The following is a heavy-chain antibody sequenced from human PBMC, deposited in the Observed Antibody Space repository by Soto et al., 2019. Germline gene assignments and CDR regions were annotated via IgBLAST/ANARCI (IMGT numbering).Heavy chain of an antibody. D-gene: IGHD3-3*01. CDR1: GGSFSGYY. V-gene: IGHV4-34*01. CDR3: AGGRIANYDFWSGYLADYYYYYGMDV. CDR2: INHSGST. Sequence: PSETLSLTCAVYGGSFSGYYWSWIRQPPGKGLEWIGEINHSGSTNYNPSLKSRVTISVDTSKNQFSLKLSSVTAADTAVYYCAGGRIANYDFWSGYLADYYYYYGMDVWGQGTTVTVSS. J-gene: IGHJ6*02.